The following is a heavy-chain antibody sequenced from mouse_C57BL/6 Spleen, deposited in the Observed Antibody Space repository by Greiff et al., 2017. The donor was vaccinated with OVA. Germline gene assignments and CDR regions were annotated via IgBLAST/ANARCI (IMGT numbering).Heavy chain of an antibody. V-gene: IGHV5-6*01. CDR2: ISSGGSYT. J-gene: IGHJ1*03. CDR3: ARQYFDV. Sequence: EVQVVESGGDLVKPGGSLKLSCAASGFTFSSYGMSWVRQTPDKRLEWVATISSGGSYTYYPDSVKGRFTISRDNAKNTLYLQMSSLKSEDTAMYYCARQYFDVWGTGTTVTVSS. CDR1: GFTFSSYG.